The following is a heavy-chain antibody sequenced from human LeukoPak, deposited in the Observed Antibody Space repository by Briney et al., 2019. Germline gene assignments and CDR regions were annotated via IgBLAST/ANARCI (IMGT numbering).Heavy chain of an antibody. J-gene: IGHJ4*02. CDR3: ARTHVDTATPYYFDY. V-gene: IGHV3-21*01. D-gene: IGHD5-18*01. CDR2: ISSSSIYI. Sequence: GGSLRLSCAASGFTFNTYTINWVRQAPGKGLEWVSSISSSSIYIYYADSLKGRFTVSRDNSKNTVYLQMNSLRDEDTAVYYCARTHVDTATPYYFDYWGQGTLVTVSS. CDR1: GFTFNTYT.